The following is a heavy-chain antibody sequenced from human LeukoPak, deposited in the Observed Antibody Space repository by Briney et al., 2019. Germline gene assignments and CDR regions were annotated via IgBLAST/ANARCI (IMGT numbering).Heavy chain of an antibody. Sequence: PGGSLRLSCAASGFTFSSYWMSWVRQAPGKGLEWVANIKEDGSEKSHADSVKGRFTVSRDNTKNSLYLQMDSLRAEDTAVYCCAKCAAYRSYDYWGQGILVIVSS. J-gene: IGHJ4*02. CDR3: AKCAAYRSYDY. D-gene: IGHD2-15*01. CDR2: IKEDGSEK. CDR1: GFTFSSYW. V-gene: IGHV3-7*01.